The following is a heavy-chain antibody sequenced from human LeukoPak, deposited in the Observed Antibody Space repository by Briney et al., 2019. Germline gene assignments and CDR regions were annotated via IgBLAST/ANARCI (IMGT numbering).Heavy chain of an antibody. V-gene: IGHV1-2*02. CDR2: INPNSGVT. J-gene: IGHJ6*03. D-gene: IGHD6-6*01. CDR3: ARAKLDYYYYYMDV. CDR1: GYTFIYYY. Sequence: GASVKVSCKSSGYTFIYYYIIWVRQAPGQGLEWMGWINPNSGVTTYAQRFQGRVSMTTDTSIKSAYMELNSLKSDDTALYYCARAKLDYYYYYMDVWGKGTTVIVSS.